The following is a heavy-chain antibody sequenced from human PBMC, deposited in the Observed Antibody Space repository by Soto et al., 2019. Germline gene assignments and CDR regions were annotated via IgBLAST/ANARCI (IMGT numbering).Heavy chain of an antibody. Sequence: GGSLRLSCSASGFNFDSYGMHWVRQAPGRGLEWVALIWFDGDNKYYADSVKGRFTISRDNSKNTVYLQMTSLSAEDTALYYGARDRYGGTPVRLCDYWGQGSRVTVSS. J-gene: IGHJ4*02. CDR2: IWFDGDNK. D-gene: IGHD1-1*01. V-gene: IGHV3-33*01. CDR1: GFNFDSYG. CDR3: ARDRYGGTPVRLCDY.